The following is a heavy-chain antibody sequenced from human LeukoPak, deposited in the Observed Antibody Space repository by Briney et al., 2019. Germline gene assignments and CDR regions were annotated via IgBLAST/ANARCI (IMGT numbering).Heavy chain of an antibody. CDR1: GLTFSGYD. V-gene: IGHV3-13*05. Sequence: GGSLRLSCAASGLTFSGYDMHWVRQPTGKGLEWVSAIGAAGVPYYAGSVKGRFTISRENAKNSLYLQMKSLRAGDTAVYYCARGGAEGFDPWGQGTLVTVSS. CDR2: IGAAGVP. CDR3: ARGGAEGFDP. J-gene: IGHJ5*02. D-gene: IGHD6-19*01.